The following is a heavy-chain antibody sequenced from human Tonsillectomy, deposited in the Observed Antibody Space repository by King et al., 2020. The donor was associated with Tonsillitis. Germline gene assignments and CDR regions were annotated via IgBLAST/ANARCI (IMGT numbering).Heavy chain of an antibody. V-gene: IGHV3-30-3*01. CDR1: GFTFSSYA. Sequence: VQLVESGGGVVQPGRSLRLSCAASGFTFSSYAMHWVRQAPGKGLEWVAVISYDGSNKYYADSVKGRFTISRDNSKNTLYLQMNSLRAEDMAVYCCARGSSGWEYWYFDLWGRGILVTVSS. J-gene: IGHJ2*01. CDR2: ISYDGSNK. D-gene: IGHD6-19*01. CDR3: ARGSSGWEYWYFDL.